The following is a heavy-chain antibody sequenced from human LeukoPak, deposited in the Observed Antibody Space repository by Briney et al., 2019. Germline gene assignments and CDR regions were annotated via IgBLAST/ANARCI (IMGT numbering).Heavy chain of an antibody. D-gene: IGHD6-19*01. Sequence: GGSLRLSCAASGFTFSSYAMSWVRQAPGKGLEWVPAISGSGGSTYYADSVKGRFTISGDNSKNTLYLQMNSLRAEDTAVYYCAKDGAGGAVAKYWGQGTLVTVSS. J-gene: IGHJ4*02. CDR1: GFTFSSYA. V-gene: IGHV3-23*01. CDR2: ISGSGGST. CDR3: AKDGAGGAVAKY.